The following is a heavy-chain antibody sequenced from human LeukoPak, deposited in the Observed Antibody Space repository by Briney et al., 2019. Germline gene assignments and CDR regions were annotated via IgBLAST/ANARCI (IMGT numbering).Heavy chain of an antibody. CDR2: IYSDGST. D-gene: IGHD6-13*01. Sequence: PGVSLRLSCAASGDTVSNNYMNCVRQAPGKGLEWVSLIYSDGSTYFSGSVKGRFTIYRDHSKNTLYLQMNNLRAEDTAVYYCARDPSAVALNTYGWGQGTLVTVSS. CDR1: GDTVSNNY. V-gene: IGHV3-66*01. CDR3: ARDPSAVALNTYG. J-gene: IGHJ4*02.